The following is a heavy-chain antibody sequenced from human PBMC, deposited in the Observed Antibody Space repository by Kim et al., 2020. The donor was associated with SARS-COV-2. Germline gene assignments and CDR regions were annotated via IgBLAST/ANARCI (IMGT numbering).Heavy chain of an antibody. CDR3: ARDESGGGSYVTYYYYGMEV. CDR1: GYTFTSYG. Sequence: ASVKISCKASGYTFTSYGISWGRQAPGQGLEWMGWISAYNGNTNYAQKLQGRVTMTTDTSTSTAYMELRSLRSDDTAVYYCARDESGGGSYVTYYYYGMEVWVHGTTVTVSS. CDR2: ISAYNGNT. D-gene: IGHD1-26*01. V-gene: IGHV1-18*01. J-gene: IGHJ6*02.